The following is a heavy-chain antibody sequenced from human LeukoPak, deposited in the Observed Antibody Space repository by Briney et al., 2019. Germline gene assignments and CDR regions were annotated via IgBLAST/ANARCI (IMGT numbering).Heavy chain of an antibody. J-gene: IGHJ4*02. CDR2: INHSGST. V-gene: IGHV4-34*01. D-gene: IGHD5-24*01. CDR3: AAERDGCNYHQSEVDY. CDR1: GGSFSGYY. Sequence: PSETLSLTCAVYGGSFSGYYWSWIRQPPGKGLEWIGEINHSGSTNYNPSLKSRVTISVDTSKSQFSLKLSSVTAADAAVYYCAAERDGCNYHQSEVDYWGQGTLVTVSS.